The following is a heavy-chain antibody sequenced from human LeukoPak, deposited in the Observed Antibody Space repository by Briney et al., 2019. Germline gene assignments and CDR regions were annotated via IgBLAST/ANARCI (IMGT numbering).Heavy chain of an antibody. D-gene: IGHD1-26*01. J-gene: IGHJ4*02. CDR1: GGTFCRYA. CDR2: ISPILGIA. Sequence: APAKLFCKPSGGTFCRYAISWVRQAPGHGREWMGRISPILGIANYAPKFQHRVAITADKSTSTAYMERSSLRSEDTAVYYCARGGDGGSYWELDDWGQRTLVTVSS. V-gene: IGHV1-69*04. CDR3: ARGGDGGSYWELDD.